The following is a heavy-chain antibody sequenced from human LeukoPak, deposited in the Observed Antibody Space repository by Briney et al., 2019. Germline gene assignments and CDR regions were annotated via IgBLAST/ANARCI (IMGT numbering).Heavy chain of an antibody. CDR1: GGSFSGYY. J-gene: IGHJ5*02. V-gene: IGHV4-34*01. CDR3: ARGATWLRLGNWFDP. CDR2: INHSGST. D-gene: IGHD5-12*01. Sequence: SETLSLTCAVYGGSFSGYYWSWIRQPPGKGLEWIGEINHSGSTNYNPSLKSRVTISVDTSKNQFSLKLSPVTAADTAVYYCARGATWLRLGNWFDPWGQGTLVTVSS.